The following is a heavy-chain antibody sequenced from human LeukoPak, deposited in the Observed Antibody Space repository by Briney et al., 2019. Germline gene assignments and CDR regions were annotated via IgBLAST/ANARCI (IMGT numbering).Heavy chain of an antibody. CDR2: INPNSGNT. V-gene: IGHV1-18*04. CDR1: GYTFTGYY. CDR3: ARTPMMATRLKSGSYGVGAFDI. Sequence: GASVKVSCKASGYTFTGYYMYWVRQAPGQGLEWMGWINPNSGNTNYAQKLQGRVTMTTDTSTSTAYMELRSLRSDDTAVYYCARTPMMATRLKSGSYGVGAFDIWGQGTMVTVSS. D-gene: IGHD1-26*01. J-gene: IGHJ3*02.